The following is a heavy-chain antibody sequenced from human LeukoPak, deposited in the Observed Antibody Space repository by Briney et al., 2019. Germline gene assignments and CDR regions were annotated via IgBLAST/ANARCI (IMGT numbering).Heavy chain of an antibody. CDR1: GFTFCSYG. V-gene: IGHV3-30*18. J-gene: IGHJ6*02. CDR2: ISYDGSNK. D-gene: IGHD3-3*01. CDR3: AKSTIFGVVTATPMDV. Sequence: GGSLRLSCAASGFTFCSYGMHWVRQAPGKGLEWVAVISYDGSNKYYADSVKGRFTISRDNSKNTLYLQMNSLRAEDTAVYYCAKSTIFGVVTATPMDVWGQGTTVTVSS.